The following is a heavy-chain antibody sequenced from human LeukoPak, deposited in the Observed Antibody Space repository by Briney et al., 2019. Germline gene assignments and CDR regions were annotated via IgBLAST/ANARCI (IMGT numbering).Heavy chain of an antibody. Sequence: ASVKVSCKASGYTFTSYYMHWVRQAPGQGLEWMGIINPNGGSTSYAQKFQGRVTMTRDTSTSTVYMELSSLRSEDTAVYYCARDLRELPRADAFDIWGQGTMVTVSS. CDR1: GYTFTSYY. V-gene: IGHV1-46*03. D-gene: IGHD1-26*01. J-gene: IGHJ3*02. CDR2: INPNGGST. CDR3: ARDLRELPRADAFDI.